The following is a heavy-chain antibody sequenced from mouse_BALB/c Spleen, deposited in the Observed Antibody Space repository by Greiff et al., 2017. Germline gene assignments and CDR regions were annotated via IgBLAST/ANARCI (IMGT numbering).Heavy chain of an antibody. D-gene: IGHD6-1*01. Sequence: QVQLKESGPELVKPGASVKISCKASGYAFSSSWMNWVKQRPGQGLEWIGRIYPGDGDTNYNGKFKGKATLTADKSSSTAYMQLSSLTSVDSAVYFCAREELLSLAWFAYWGQGTLVTVSA. CDR1: GYAFSSSW. CDR2: IYPGDGDT. CDR3: AREELLSLAWFAY. V-gene: IGHV1-82*01. J-gene: IGHJ3*01.